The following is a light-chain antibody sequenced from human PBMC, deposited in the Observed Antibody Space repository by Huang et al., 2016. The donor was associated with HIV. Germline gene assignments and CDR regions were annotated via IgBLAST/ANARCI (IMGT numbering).Light chain of an antibody. CDR2: AAS. V-gene: IGKV3-15*01. CDR3: QQYNDWPRS. Sequence: VMTQSPGTLSVAPGERATLSCRASQNINTNLAWFQQKPGQAPRLLIYAASTRTADFPARFRGSGSRTEFNLTISSLQSEDIAVYYCQQYNDWPRSFGQGTKVEIK. J-gene: IGKJ1*01. CDR1: QNINTN.